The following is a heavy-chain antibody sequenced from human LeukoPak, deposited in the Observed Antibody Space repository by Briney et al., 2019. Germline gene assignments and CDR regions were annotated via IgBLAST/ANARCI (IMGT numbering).Heavy chain of an antibody. CDR1: GFTFSSYS. V-gene: IGHV3-21*01. J-gene: IGHJ5*02. D-gene: IGHD6-6*01. Sequence: GGSLRLSCAASGFTFSSYSMNWVRQAPGKGLEWVSSISSSSSYIYYADSVKGRFTISRDNAKKSAYLQMNSLRAEDTAVYYCARGSSNVAARNNWFDPWGQGTLVTVSS. CDR3: ARGSSNVAARNNWFDP. CDR2: ISSSSSYI.